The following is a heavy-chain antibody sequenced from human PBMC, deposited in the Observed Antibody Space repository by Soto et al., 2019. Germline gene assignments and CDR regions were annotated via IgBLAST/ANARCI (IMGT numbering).Heavy chain of an antibody. CDR3: ARRYGGKIGDALAL. CDR2: ISDSADSA. V-gene: IGHV3-23*01. J-gene: IGHJ3*01. D-gene: IGHD2-15*01. Sequence: EVQLLESGGGLVQPGGSLRLSCAASGFTFRIYAMSWVRQVPGKGLEWVSTISDSADSAYYADSVKGRFTSSRDNSKNTRYLQMNSLRAEDTAVYYCARRYGGKIGDALALWGQGTTVTVSS. CDR1: GFTFRIYA.